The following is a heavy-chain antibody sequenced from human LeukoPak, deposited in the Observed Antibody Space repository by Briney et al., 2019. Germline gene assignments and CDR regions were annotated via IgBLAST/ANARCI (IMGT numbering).Heavy chain of an antibody. J-gene: IGHJ5*02. CDR2: ITSSSSII. D-gene: IGHD3-9*01. V-gene: IGHV3-11*01. CDR1: GFTFSDYY. CDR3: ARDLDWGAFDA. Sequence: PGGSLRLSCPATGFTFSDYYMSWIRQAPGKGLEWVSYITSSSSIIYYADSVKGRFTISRDNSKNTVSLQMNSLRAEDTALYYCARDLDWGAFDAWGQGTLVTVSS.